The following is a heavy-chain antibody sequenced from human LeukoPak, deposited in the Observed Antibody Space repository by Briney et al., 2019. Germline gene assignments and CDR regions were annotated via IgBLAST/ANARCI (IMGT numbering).Heavy chain of an antibody. J-gene: IGHJ4*02. Sequence: SGGSLRLSCAASGFTFSSYAMSWVRQAPGKGLEWVSSISGGGGTTYYEDSVKGRFTISRDNSKNTLYLQMNSLRAEDTAVYYCAKGRYGSGSYYPGDWGQGTLVTVSS. V-gene: IGHV3-23*01. CDR1: GFTFSSYA. CDR2: ISGGGGTT. CDR3: AKGRYGSGSYYPGD. D-gene: IGHD3-10*01.